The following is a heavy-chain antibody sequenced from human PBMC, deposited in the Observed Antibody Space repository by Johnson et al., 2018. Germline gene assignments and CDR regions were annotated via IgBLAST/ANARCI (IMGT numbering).Heavy chain of an antibody. CDR1: GFTFSSYA. CDR2: ISWNSGSV. V-gene: IGHV3-9*01. J-gene: IGHJ6*02. D-gene: IGHD3-10*01. CDR3: AREVVWFGDYGMDV. Sequence: VQLLESGGGLVKXGGSLRLSCAASGFTFSSYAMSWVRQGPGKGLEWVSGISWNSGSVGYADSVKGRFTISRDNAKNSLYLQRNSRRAEDTAGYYCAREVVWFGDYGMDVWGQGTTVTVSS.